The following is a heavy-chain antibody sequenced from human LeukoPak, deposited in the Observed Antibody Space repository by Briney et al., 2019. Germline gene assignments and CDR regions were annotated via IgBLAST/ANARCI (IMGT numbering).Heavy chain of an antibody. CDR3: TREEHSSRWPSFDY. J-gene: IGHJ4*02. CDR1: GFTFGDYA. D-gene: IGHD6-13*01. CDR2: IRSKAYGGTT. V-gene: IGHV3-49*04. Sequence: PGGSLRLPCTASGFTFGDYAMSWVRQAPGKGLEWVGFIRSKAYGGTTEYAASVKGGFTISRDDSKSIAYLQMNSLKTEDTAVYYCTREEHSSRWPSFDYWGQGTLVTVSS.